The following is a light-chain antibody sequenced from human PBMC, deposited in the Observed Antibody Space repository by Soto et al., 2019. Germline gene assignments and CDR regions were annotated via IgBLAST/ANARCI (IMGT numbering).Light chain of an antibody. J-gene: IGKJ1*01. Sequence: DIQMTQSPSTLSASVGDRVTITCRASQSISSWLAWYQQKPGKAPKLLIYDAFILESGVPSRFSGSGSGTVFTLTISSLQPDDFATYYCQQYNSYPWTFGKGTKVEI. CDR1: QSISSW. CDR2: DAF. CDR3: QQYNSYPWT. V-gene: IGKV1-5*01.